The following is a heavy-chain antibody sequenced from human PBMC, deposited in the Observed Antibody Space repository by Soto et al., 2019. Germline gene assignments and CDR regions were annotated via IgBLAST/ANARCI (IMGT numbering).Heavy chain of an antibody. Sequence: EVQLLESGGGLVQPGGSLRLSCAASGFTLGSNAMSWVRQAPGKGLEWVSGITDTGENTYYADSVRGRFTISRDNSKNTLYLQMNSLRAEDTAVYYCAKFYKCNDKTYFDYWGQGTLVTVSS. CDR3: AKFYKCNDKTYFDY. V-gene: IGHV3-23*01. CDR2: ITDTGENT. D-gene: IGHD1-20*01. J-gene: IGHJ4*02. CDR1: GFTLGSNA.